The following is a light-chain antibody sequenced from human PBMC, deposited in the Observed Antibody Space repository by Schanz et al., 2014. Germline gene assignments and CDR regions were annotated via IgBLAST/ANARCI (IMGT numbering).Light chain of an antibody. Sequence: EIVLTQSPGTLSLSPGERATLSCRASQSISDYLAWYQEKPGQAPRLLIYDASHRASGIPGRFSGSGSGTDFTLTISSLQSEDFALYYCQQYNNWLWAFGQGTKVGIK. J-gene: IGKJ1*01. V-gene: IGKV3-11*01. CDR3: QQYNNWLWA. CDR2: DAS. CDR1: QSISDY.